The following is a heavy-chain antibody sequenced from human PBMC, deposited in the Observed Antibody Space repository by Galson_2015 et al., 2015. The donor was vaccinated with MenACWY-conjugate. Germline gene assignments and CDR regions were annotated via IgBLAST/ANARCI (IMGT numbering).Heavy chain of an antibody. Sequence: SLRLSCAPSGFTFSNFGMHWVRQAPGKRLEWVAFIGHDGTHTLYADSVQGRFAISRDNSRNRLYLQMDRLRTEDTALYYCAKKRGGYANFDHWGQGILVTVSS. J-gene: IGHJ4*02. D-gene: IGHD5-18*01. CDR3: AKKRGGYANFDH. CDR2: IGHDGTHT. CDR1: GFTFSNFG. V-gene: IGHV3-30*02.